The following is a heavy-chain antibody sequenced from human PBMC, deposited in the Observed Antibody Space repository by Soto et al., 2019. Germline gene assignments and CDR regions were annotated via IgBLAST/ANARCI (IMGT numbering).Heavy chain of an antibody. V-gene: IGHV3-11*01. CDR3: ARDQVGWLQFEY. CDR2: ISSSGSTI. Sequence: GSLRLSCAASGFTFSDYYMSWIRQAPGTGLEWVSYISSSGSTIYYADSVKGRFTISRDNAKNSLYLQMNSLRAEDTAVYYCARDQVGWLQFEYWGQGTLVTVSS. J-gene: IGHJ4*02. CDR1: GFTFSDYY. D-gene: IGHD5-12*01.